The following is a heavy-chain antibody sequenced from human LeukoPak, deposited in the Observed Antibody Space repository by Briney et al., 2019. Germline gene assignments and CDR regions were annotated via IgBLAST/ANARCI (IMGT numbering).Heavy chain of an antibody. D-gene: IGHD1-26*01. Sequence: SETLSLTCTVSGDSINNYYWSWIRQPPGKGLEWIAYIYYSGSTNYNPSLKSRVTISIDTSKNQFSLKLSSVTAADTAVYYCATQGAGELIFGYWGQGTLVTVSS. CDR2: IYYSGST. V-gene: IGHV4-59*12. CDR3: ATQGAGELIFGY. J-gene: IGHJ4*02. CDR1: GDSINNYY.